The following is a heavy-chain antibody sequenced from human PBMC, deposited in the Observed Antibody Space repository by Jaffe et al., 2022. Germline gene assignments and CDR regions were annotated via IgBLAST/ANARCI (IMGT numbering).Heavy chain of an antibody. CDR1: GFSLNTTGMC. D-gene: IGHD6-19*01. CDR2: IDWDDDK. J-gene: IGHJ4*02. CDR3: ARTLKGYSSGWNDGFDY. V-gene: IGHV2-70*13. Sequence: QVTLRESGPALVRPTQTLTLTCTFSGFSLNTTGMCMSWVRQPPGKALEWLALIDWDDDKYYTTSLKTRLTISKDTSKNQVVLTMTNMDPVDTATYYCARTLKGYSSGWNDGFDYWGQGTLVTVSS.